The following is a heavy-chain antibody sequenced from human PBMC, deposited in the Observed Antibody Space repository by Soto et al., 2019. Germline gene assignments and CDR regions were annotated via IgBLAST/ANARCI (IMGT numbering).Heavy chain of an antibody. CDR3: ARDRGESSSWYKTRRGYGMDV. D-gene: IGHD6-13*01. V-gene: IGHV3-21*01. CDR1: GFTFSSYS. J-gene: IGHJ6*02. CDR2: ISSSSSYI. Sequence: MRLSCAASGFTFSSYSMNWVRQAPGKGLEWVSSISSSSSYIYYADSVKGRFTISRDNAKNSLYLQMNSLRAEDTAVDYCARDRGESSSWYKTRRGYGMDVWGQGTTVTVSS.